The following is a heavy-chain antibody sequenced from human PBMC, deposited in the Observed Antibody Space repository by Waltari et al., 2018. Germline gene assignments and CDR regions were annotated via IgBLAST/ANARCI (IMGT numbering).Heavy chain of an antibody. J-gene: IGHJ4*02. Sequence: EVQLVQSGAEVKKPGASVKISCKASGYTFIDYYLHWVRQAPGKGLEWMGRVDPEDGEADYAQKFQDRVTITRDPSTDTAYMELSSLRSEDTAVYYCATGCSSTYCSLGSYYWGQGVLVTVSS. V-gene: IGHV1-69-2*01. CDR3: ATGCSSTYCSLGSYY. CDR2: VDPEDGEA. CDR1: GYTFIDYY. D-gene: IGHD2-2*01.